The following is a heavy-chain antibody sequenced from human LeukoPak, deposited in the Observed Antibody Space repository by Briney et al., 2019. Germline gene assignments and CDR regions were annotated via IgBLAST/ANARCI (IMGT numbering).Heavy chain of an antibody. CDR2: INPNSGGT. CDR1: GYTFTGYY. CDR3: ARAGVSYYYYGMDV. J-gene: IGHJ6*02. Sequence: ASVKVSCKASGYTFTGYYMHWARQAPGQGLEWMGWINPNSGGTNYAQKFQGRVTMTRDTSISTAYMELSRLRSDDTAVYYCARAGVSYYYYGMDVWGQGTTVTVSS. V-gene: IGHV1-2*02.